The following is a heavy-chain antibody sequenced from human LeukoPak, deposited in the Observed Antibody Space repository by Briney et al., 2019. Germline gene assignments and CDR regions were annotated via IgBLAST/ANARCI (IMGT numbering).Heavy chain of an antibody. J-gene: IGHJ4*02. V-gene: IGHV4-59*12. CDR3: ARVLRRYYDSSGYYYD. Sequence: PSETLSLTCTVSGGSITGYYWSWIRQPPGRGLEWIGYVHFSGTTSFNPSLKSRVTISVDTSKNQFSLRLSSVTAADTAVYYCARVLRRYYDSSGYYYDWGQGTLVTVSS. D-gene: IGHD3-22*01. CDR1: GGSITGYY. CDR2: VHFSGTT.